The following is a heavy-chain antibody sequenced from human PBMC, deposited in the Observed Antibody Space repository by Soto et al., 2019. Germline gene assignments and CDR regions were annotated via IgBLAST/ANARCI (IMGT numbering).Heavy chain of an antibody. CDR3: ARSAPYYDSSGYLNWFDP. J-gene: IGHJ5*02. D-gene: IGHD3-22*01. Sequence: PSETLSLTCTVSGGSLSSGGYYWSWLRQHPGKGLEWIGYIYYSGSTNYNPSLKSRVTISVDTSKNQFSLKLSSVTAADTAVYYCARSAPYYDSSGYLNWFDPWGQGTLVTVSS. CDR1: GGSLSSGGYY. V-gene: IGHV4-61*08. CDR2: IYYSGST.